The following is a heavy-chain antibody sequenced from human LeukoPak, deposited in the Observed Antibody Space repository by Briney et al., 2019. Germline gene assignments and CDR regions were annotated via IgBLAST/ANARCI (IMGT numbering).Heavy chain of an antibody. CDR2: IYYSGST. D-gene: IGHD3-22*01. CDR1: GGSISSSSYY. CDR3: ARDRDSSGYSWFDP. J-gene: IGHJ5*02. V-gene: IGHV4-39*02. Sequence: PSETLSLTCTVSGGSISSSSYYWGWIRQPPGKGLEWIGSIYYSGSTYYNPSLKSRVTISVDTSKNQFSLKLSSVTAADTAVYYCARDRDSSGYSWFDPWGQGTLVTVSS.